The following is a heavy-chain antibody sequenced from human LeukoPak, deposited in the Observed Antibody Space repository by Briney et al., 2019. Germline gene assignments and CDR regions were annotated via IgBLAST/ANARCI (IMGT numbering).Heavy chain of an antibody. J-gene: IGHJ4*02. CDR2: IHPNNGDT. V-gene: IGHV1-2*02. Sequence: DSVKVSCKASGYTFSGTGWYLYWLRQAPEQGLECMGWIHPNNGDTAYAQKFEGRVAMTRDTSISTAYMELRRLRPDGTAVYFCARDGPAQMVDLDYWGQGTLVTVSS. D-gene: IGHD3-10*01. CDR3: ARDGPAQMVDLDY. CDR1: GYTFSGTGWY.